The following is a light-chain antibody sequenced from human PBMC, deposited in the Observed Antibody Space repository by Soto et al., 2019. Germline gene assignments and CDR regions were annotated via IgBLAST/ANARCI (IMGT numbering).Light chain of an antibody. J-gene: IGLJ3*02. CDR3: QVWDTSSDPSWV. Sequence: SYVLTQPPSVSVAPGKTARFTCGGNHIGSKSVHWYQQRPGQAPVLVIYYASDRPSGIPERFSGSNSGNTATLTISRVEAGDEADYYCQVWDTSSDPSWVFGGGTKLTVL. CDR1: HIGSKS. V-gene: IGLV3-21*04. CDR2: YAS.